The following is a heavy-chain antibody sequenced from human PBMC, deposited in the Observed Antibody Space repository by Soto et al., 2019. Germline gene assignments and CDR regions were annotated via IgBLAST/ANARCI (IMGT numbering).Heavy chain of an antibody. CDR2: IYYSGST. V-gene: IGHV4-59*01. CDR3: ARDRNYYDSSSLNVFDI. D-gene: IGHD3-22*01. CDR1: GGSISSYY. J-gene: IGHJ3*02. Sequence: PSETPSLTCTVSGGSISSYYWSWIRQPPGKGLEWIGYIYYSGSTNYNPSLKSRVTISVDTSKNQFSLKLNSVTAADTAVYYCARDRNYYDSSSLNVFDIWGKGTMDPFSS.